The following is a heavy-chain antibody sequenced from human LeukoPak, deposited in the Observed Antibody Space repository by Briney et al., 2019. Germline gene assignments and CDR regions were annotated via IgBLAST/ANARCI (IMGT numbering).Heavy chain of an antibody. V-gene: IGHV1-69*05. D-gene: IGHD3-16*02. CDR1: GGTFSSYA. CDR3: ARPRIARPSLYCFDY. Sequence: SVKVSCKASGGTFSSYAISWVRQAPGQGLEWMGRIIPIFGTANYAQKFQGRVTITTDESTSTAYMELSSLRSEDTAVYYCARPRIARPSLYCFDYWGQGTLVTVSS. CDR2: IIPIFGTA. J-gene: IGHJ4*02.